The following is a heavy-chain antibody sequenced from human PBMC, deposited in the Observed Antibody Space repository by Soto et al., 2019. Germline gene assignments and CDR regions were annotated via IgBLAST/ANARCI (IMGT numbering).Heavy chain of an antibody. D-gene: IGHD2-2*01. CDR1: GYTFTSYG. CDR3: ARDRIPPDCISTRCLGFAL. V-gene: IGHV1-18*01. CDR2: ISAYNGNT. Sequence: QVQLVQSGAEVKKPGASVKVSCKASGYTFTSYGISWVRQAPGQGLEWMGWISAYNGNTNYAQKLQGRVTMTTDTATSTAYMELRSLRSDDTAVYYCARDRIPPDCISTRCLGFALWGRGTLVTVSS. J-gene: IGHJ2*01.